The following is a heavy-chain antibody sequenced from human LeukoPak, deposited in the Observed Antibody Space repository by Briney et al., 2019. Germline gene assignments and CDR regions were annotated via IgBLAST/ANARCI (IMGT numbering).Heavy chain of an antibody. V-gene: IGHV3-30*18. D-gene: IGHD3-10*01. CDR3: AKPYYYGSRSYMDY. CDR1: GFTFSSYG. J-gene: IGHJ4*02. CDR2: ISYDGSNT. Sequence: GGSLRLSCAASGFTFSSYGMHWVRQAPGKGLEWVVVISYDGSNTYYADSVKGRFSISRDNSKNMLYLQMNSLRAEDTAVYYCAKPYYYGSRSYMDYWGQGTLVTVSS.